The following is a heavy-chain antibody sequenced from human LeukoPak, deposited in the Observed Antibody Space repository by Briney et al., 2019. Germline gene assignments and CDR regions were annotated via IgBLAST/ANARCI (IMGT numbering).Heavy chain of an antibody. CDR2: INHNGNVN. Sequence: GGSLRLSCAASGFTFSNFWMSWVRQAPGKGLEWVASINHNGNVNYYVDSVKGRFTISRDNSRSTLYLQMNSLRPEDTATYYCAREGYYGSGSPPSLYFDYWGQGTLVTVSS. J-gene: IGHJ4*02. D-gene: IGHD3-10*01. V-gene: IGHV3-7*01. CDR3: AREGYYGSGSPPSLYFDY. CDR1: GFTFSNFW.